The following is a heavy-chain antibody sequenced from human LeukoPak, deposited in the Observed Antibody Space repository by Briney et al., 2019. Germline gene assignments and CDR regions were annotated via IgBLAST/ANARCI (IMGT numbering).Heavy chain of an antibody. CDR1: GYTFTSYD. Sequence: ASVKVSCKASGYTFTSYDINWVRQATGQGLEWMGWMNPNSGDTNYAQKFQGRVTMTRDTSISTAFMELSRLRSDDTAVYYCARDYYDSSGSGCFDIWGQGTMVTVSS. V-gene: IGHV1-2*02. D-gene: IGHD3-22*01. CDR3: ARDYYDSSGSGCFDI. CDR2: MNPNSGDT. J-gene: IGHJ3*02.